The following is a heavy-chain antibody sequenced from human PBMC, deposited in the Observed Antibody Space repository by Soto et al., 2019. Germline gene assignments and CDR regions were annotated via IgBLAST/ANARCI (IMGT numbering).Heavy chain of an antibody. D-gene: IGHD2-21*01. V-gene: IGHV4-30-2*01. CDR1: GGSISSYS. CDR3: ARIPSP. Sequence: SETLSLTCTVSGGSISSYSWSWIRQPPGKGLEWIGYIYHSGSTYYNPSLKSRATISVDRSKNQFSLKLSSVTAADTAVYYCARIPSPWGQGTLVTVSS. CDR2: IYHSGST. J-gene: IGHJ5*02.